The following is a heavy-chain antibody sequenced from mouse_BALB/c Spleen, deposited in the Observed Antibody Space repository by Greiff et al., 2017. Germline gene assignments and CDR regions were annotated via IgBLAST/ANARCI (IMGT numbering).Heavy chain of an antibody. V-gene: IGHV14-4*02. CDR3: ARRIIAMDY. Sequence: VQLKESGAELVRSGASVKLSCTASGFNIKDYYMHWVKQRPEQGLEWIGWIDPENGDTEYAPKFQGKATMTADTSSNTAYLQLSSLTSEDTAVYYCARRIIAMDYWGQGTSVTVSS. D-gene: IGHD2-4*01. CDR1: GFNIKDYY. CDR2: IDPENGDT. J-gene: IGHJ4*01.